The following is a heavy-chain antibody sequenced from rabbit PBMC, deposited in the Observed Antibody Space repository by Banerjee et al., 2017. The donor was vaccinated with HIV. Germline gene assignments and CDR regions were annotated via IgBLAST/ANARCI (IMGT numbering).Heavy chain of an antibody. J-gene: IGHJ4*01. Sequence: QLVESGGGLVQPGGSLKLSCKASGFSLSSYSMSWVRQAPGKGLEWIGYIDPVFRSTYYASWVNGRFTISSHNAQNTLYLQLNSLTDADTATYFCARDYIPGSDYNLWGQGTLVTVS. CDR1: GFSLSSYS. CDR2: IDPVFRST. V-gene: IGHV1S7*01. D-gene: IGHD7-1*01. CDR3: ARDYIPGSDYNL.